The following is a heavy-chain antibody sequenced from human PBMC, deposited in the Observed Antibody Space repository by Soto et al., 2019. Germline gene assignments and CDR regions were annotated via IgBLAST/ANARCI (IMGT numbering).Heavy chain of an antibody. D-gene: IGHD1-26*01. CDR1: GGSISSGGYY. J-gene: IGHJ6*02. V-gene: IGHV4-31*03. CDR2: IYYSGST. Sequence: SETLSLTCTVSGGSISSGGYYWSWIRQHPGKGLEWIGYIYYSGSTYYNPSLKSRVTISVDTSKNQFSLKLSPVTAADTAVYYCARKLPTKLPDVWGQGTTVTVSS. CDR3: ARKLPTKLPDV.